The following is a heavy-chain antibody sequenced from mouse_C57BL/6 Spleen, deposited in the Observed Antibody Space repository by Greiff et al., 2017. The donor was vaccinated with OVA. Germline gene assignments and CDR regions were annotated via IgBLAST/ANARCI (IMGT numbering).Heavy chain of an antibody. CDR2: IYPGDGDT. CDR3: ANYGNYGYYAMDY. Sequence: VQLQPSGPALVQPGASVKLSCTASGYAFSSSWLNWVKQRPGPGLEWIGRIYPGDGDTNYNGKFKGKATLTADKSSSTAYMQLSSLTSEDSAVYFCANYGNYGYYAMDYWGQGTSVTVSS. J-gene: IGHJ4*01. CDR1: GYAFSSSW. V-gene: IGHV1-82*01. D-gene: IGHD2-1*01.